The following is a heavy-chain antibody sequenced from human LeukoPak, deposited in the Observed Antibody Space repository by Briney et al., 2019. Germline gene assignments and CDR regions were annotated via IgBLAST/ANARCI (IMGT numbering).Heavy chain of an antibody. CDR2: IIPIFGTA. CDR3: ARGGVGGLVGATHFDY. Sequence: SVKVSCKASGGTFSSYAISWVRQAPGQGLEWMGGIIPIFGTANYAQKFQGRVTITADESTSTAYMELSSLRSEDTAVYYCARGGVGGLVGATHFDYWGQGTLVTVSS. D-gene: IGHD1-26*01. CDR1: GGTFSSYA. J-gene: IGHJ4*02. V-gene: IGHV1-69*13.